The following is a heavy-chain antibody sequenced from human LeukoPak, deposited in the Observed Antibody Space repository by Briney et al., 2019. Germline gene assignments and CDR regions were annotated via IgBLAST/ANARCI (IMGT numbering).Heavy chain of an antibody. J-gene: IGHJ6*03. Sequence: GGTLRLSCAASGFTFSSYWMSWVRQAPGKGLEWVANIKQDGSEKYYVDSVKGRFTISRDNAKNSLYLQMNSLRAEDTAVYYCVREEGYEPFPDYYYYYYMDVWGKGTTVTVSS. CDR3: VREEGYEPFPDYYYYYYMDV. V-gene: IGHV3-7*01. CDR1: GFTFSSYW. CDR2: IKQDGSEK. D-gene: IGHD1-1*01.